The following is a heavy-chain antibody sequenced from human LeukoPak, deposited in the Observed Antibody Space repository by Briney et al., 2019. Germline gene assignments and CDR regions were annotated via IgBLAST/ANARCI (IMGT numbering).Heavy chain of an antibody. Sequence: ASVKVSCKASGYTFSSYGISWLRQAPGQGLEWMGWIRAYNGNTNYAQKLQGRVTMTTDTSTSTLYMEVRSLRSDDTAVYYCARDHGHKSVDYWGQGTLVTVSS. V-gene: IGHV1-18*01. CDR1: GYTFSSYG. CDR2: IRAYNGNT. J-gene: IGHJ4*02. D-gene: IGHD2-21*01. CDR3: ARDHGHKSVDY.